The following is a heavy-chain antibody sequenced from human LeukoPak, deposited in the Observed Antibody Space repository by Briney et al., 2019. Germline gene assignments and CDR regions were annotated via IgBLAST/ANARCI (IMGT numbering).Heavy chain of an antibody. D-gene: IGHD3-3*01. CDR3: AKEAIFGVGHSDY. CDR1: GFTFSTYF. J-gene: IGHJ4*02. V-gene: IGHV3-23*01. Sequence: GGSLRLSCTGSGFTFSTYFINWVRQAPGKGLEWVSYISGSGNTINYADSVKGRFTISRDNSKNTLYLQMNSLRAEDTAVYYCAKEAIFGVGHSDYWGQGTLVTVSS. CDR2: ISGSGNTI.